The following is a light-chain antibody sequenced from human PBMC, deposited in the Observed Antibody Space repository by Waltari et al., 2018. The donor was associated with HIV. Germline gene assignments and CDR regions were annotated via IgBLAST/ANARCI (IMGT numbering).Light chain of an antibody. V-gene: IGLV2-14*01. CDR2: EVS. CDR3: SSYTSSVWV. Sequence: QSALTQPASVSGSPGQSITISCTGTSTHAGAYIYVSWYQQHPGNAPKLVIYEVSTRPSGVSNRFSGSKSGNTASLTISGLQAEDEADYYCSSYTSSVWVFGGGTKLTVL. CDR1: STHAGAYIY. J-gene: IGLJ3*02.